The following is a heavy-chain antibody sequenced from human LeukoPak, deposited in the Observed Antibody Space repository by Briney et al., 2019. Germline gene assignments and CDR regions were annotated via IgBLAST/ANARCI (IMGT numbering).Heavy chain of an antibody. Sequence: SGGSLRLSCAASGFTFSSYSMNRVRQAPGKGLEWVSSISSSSSYIYYADSVKGRFTISRDNAKNSLYLQMNSLRAEDTAVYYCARDGTAMSTNFDYWGQGALVTVSS. J-gene: IGHJ4*02. V-gene: IGHV3-21*01. CDR2: ISSSSSYI. D-gene: IGHD5-18*01. CDR1: GFTFSSYS. CDR3: ARDGTAMSTNFDY.